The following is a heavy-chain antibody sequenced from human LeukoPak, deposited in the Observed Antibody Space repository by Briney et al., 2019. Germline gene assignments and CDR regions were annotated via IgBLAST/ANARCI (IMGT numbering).Heavy chain of an antibody. Sequence: GGSLRLSCAASGFTFSNAWMSWVRQAPGNGLEWVGRIKSKTDGGTTDYAAPVKGRFTISRDDSKNTLYLQMNSLKTEDTAVYYCTTPAIDSSGWFPADYWGQGTLVTVSS. J-gene: IGHJ4*02. D-gene: IGHD3-22*01. CDR1: GFTFSNAW. CDR2: IKSKTDGGTT. CDR3: TTPAIDSSGWFPADY. V-gene: IGHV3-15*01.